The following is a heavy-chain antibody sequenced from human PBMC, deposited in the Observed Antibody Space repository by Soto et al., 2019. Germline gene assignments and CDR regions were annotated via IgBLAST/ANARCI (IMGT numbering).Heavy chain of an antibody. CDR3: ARGRGYDSSGYSPSNWFDP. CDR2: IIPIFGTA. D-gene: IGHD3-22*01. J-gene: IGHJ5*02. V-gene: IGHV1-69*06. Sequence: QVQLVQSGAEVKKPGSSVKVSCKASGGTFSSYAISWVRQAPGQGLEWMGGIIPIFGTANYAKKFQGRVTITADKSTSKAYMELSSLRSEDTAVYYCARGRGYDSSGYSPSNWFDPWGQGTLVTVSS. CDR1: GGTFSSYA.